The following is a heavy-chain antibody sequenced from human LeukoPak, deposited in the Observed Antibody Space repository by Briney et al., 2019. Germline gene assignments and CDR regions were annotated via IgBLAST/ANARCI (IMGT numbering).Heavy chain of an antibody. CDR2: IYYSGST. Sequence: PSETLSLTCTVSGGSISSGGYYWSWIRQHPGKGLEWIGYIYYSGSTYYNPSLKSRVTISVDTSKNQFSLKLSSVTAADTAAYYCARMELPRGSWFDPWGQGTLVTVSS. V-gene: IGHV4-31*03. CDR1: GGSISSGGYY. CDR3: ARMELPRGSWFDP. J-gene: IGHJ5*02. D-gene: IGHD3-16*01.